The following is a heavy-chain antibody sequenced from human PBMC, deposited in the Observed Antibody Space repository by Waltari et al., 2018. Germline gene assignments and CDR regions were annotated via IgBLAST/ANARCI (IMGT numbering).Heavy chain of an antibody. J-gene: IGHJ6*02. CDR1: GFTFSSYA. V-gene: IGHV3-23*01. D-gene: IGHD6-13*01. CDR2: ISGSGGST. CDR3: AKDPPDSSSWPPYGMDV. Sequence: EVQLLESGGGLVQPGGSLRLSCAASGFTFSSYAMSWVRQAPGKGLEWVSAISGSGGSTYYADSVKGRFTISRDNSKNTLYLQMNSLRAEDTAVYYCAKDPPDSSSWPPYGMDVWGQGTTVTVSS.